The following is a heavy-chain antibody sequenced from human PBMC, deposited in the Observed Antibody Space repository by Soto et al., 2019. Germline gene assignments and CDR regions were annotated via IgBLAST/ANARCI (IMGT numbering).Heavy chain of an antibody. Sequence: GGSLRLSCAASGFTFSSYGMHWVRQAPGKGLEWVAVISYDGSNKYYADSVKGRFTISRDNSKNTLYLQMNSLRAEDTAVYYCAKDRKDIVVVVAAHPNYYFDYWGQGTLVTVSS. V-gene: IGHV3-30*18. CDR1: GFTFSSYG. CDR2: ISYDGSNK. CDR3: AKDRKDIVVVVAAHPNYYFDY. D-gene: IGHD2-15*01. J-gene: IGHJ4*02.